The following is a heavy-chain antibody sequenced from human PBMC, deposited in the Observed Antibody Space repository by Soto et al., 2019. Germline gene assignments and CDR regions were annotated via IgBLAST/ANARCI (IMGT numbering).Heavy chain of an antibody. Sequence: PGGSLRLACAASGFTFSDYYMNWIRQAPGKGLEWVSYITSSGRTTYYADSVKGRFTISRDNAKNSLFLQMNSLRPEDTAVYYFARDYDSSGYCFDYWGQGTQVTGSS. D-gene: IGHD3-22*01. J-gene: IGHJ4*02. V-gene: IGHV3-11*04. CDR3: ARDYDSSGYCFDY. CDR1: GFTFSDYY. CDR2: ITSSGRTT.